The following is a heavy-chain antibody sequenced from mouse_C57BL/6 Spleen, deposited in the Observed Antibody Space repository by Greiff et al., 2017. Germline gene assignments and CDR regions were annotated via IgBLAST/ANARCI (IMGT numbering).Heavy chain of an antibody. J-gene: IGHJ2*01. D-gene: IGHD1-1*01. V-gene: IGHV3-6*01. CDR1: GYSITSGYY. CDR2: ISYDGSN. CDR3: AREGVLPYFDY. Sequence: VQLQQSGPGLVKPSQSLSLTCSVTGYSITSGYYWNWIRQFPGNKLEWMGYISYDGSNNYNPSLKNRISITRDTSKNQFFLKLNSVTTEDTATYYCAREGVLPYFDYWGQGTTLTVSS.